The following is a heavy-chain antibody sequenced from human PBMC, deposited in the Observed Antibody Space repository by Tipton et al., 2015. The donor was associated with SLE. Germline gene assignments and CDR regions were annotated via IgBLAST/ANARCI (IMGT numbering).Heavy chain of an antibody. V-gene: IGHV4-61*10. CDR1: GGSISSGTYY. CDR3: ARDDGIVVDSAFDI. J-gene: IGHJ3*02. CDR2: IYYSGST. Sequence: TLSLTCTVSGGSISSGTYYWSWIRQSAGKGLEWIGYIYYSGSTYYNPSLKSRVTISVDTSKNQFSLKLSSVTAADTAVYYCARDDGIVVDSAFDIWGQGTMVTVSS. D-gene: IGHD3-22*01.